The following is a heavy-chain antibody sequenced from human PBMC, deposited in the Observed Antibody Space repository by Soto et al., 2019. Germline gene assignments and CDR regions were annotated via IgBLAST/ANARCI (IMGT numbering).Heavy chain of an antibody. J-gene: IGHJ6*02. Sequence: GASVKVSCKASGYTFTSYAMHWVRQAPGQRLEWMGWINAGNGNTKYSQKFQGRVTITRDTSASTAYMELSSLRSEDTAVYYCARVPLVRVGATGVYGMDVWGQGTTVTVSS. CDR2: INAGNGNT. V-gene: IGHV1-3*01. CDR3: ARVPLVRVGATGVYGMDV. D-gene: IGHD1-26*01. CDR1: GYTFTSYA.